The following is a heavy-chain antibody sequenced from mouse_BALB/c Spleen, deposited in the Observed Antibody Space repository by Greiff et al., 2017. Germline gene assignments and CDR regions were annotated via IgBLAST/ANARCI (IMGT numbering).Heavy chain of an antibody. V-gene: IGHV5-17*02. CDR2: ISSGSSTI. D-gene: IGHD3-1*01. J-gene: IGHJ2*01. Sequence: DVKLVESGGGLVQPGGSRKLSCAASGFTFSSFGMHWVRQAPEKGLEWVAYISSGSSTIYYADTVKGRFTISRDNPKNTLFLQMTSLRSEDTAMYYCARSGYPDYFDYWGQGTTLTVSS. CDR1: GFTFSSFG. CDR3: ARSGYPDYFDY.